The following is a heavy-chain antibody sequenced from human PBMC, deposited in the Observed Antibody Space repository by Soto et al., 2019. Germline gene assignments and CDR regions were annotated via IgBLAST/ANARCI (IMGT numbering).Heavy chain of an antibody. CDR2: IYAGGST. CDR1: GFSVTTNY. J-gene: IGHJ4*02. D-gene: IGHD6-13*01. V-gene: IGHV3-53*01. Sequence: GGSLRLSCTAPGFSVTTNYMSWVRQAPGKGLEWVSVIYAGGSTSYADSVKGRITVSRDNSNNTLFLQLSSLRVEDTAIYYCARGTWGISWPNFFDYWGQGVLVTVSS. CDR3: ARGTWGISWPNFFDY.